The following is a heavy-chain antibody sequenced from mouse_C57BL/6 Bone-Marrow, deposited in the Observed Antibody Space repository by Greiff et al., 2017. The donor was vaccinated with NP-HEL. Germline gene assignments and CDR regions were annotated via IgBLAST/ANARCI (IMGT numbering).Heavy chain of an antibody. J-gene: IGHJ1*03. CDR1: GYTFTGYW. Sequence: QVQLQQSGAELMKPGASVKLSCKATGYTFTGYWIEWVKQRPGHGLEWIGEILPGSGRTNSNEKFRGKAPFTADTSSNTAYMQLSSLTTEDSAIYYCARRRGWLLRWYFDVWGTGTTVTVSS. V-gene: IGHV1-9*01. CDR2: ILPGSGRT. CDR3: ARRRGWLLRWYFDV. D-gene: IGHD2-3*01.